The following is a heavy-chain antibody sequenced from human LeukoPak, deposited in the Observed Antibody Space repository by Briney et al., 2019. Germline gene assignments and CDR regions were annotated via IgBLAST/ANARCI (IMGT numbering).Heavy chain of an antibody. Sequence: GGSLRPSCAASGFTFSSYSMNWVRQAPGKGLEWVSSISSSSSYIYYADSVKGRFTISRDNAKNSLYLQMNSLRAEDTAVYYCARDPSYSYGMDVWGQGTTVTVSS. CDR1: GFTFSSYS. V-gene: IGHV3-21*01. J-gene: IGHJ6*02. D-gene: IGHD2-21*01. CDR3: ARDPSYSYGMDV. CDR2: ISSSSSYI.